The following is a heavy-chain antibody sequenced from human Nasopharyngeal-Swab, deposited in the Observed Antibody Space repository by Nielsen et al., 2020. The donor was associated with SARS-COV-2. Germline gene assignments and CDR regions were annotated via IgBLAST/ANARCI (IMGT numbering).Heavy chain of an antibody. D-gene: IGHD5-24*01. Sequence: GGSLRLSCIGFGSSFANYWIGWVRQVPGKGLEWMGSIYPGNSDTRYSPAFHGRVTISADKSINTAYLQWTSLRASDTAVYYCARRAARDGYNYEVDPWGQGTLVTVSS. V-gene: IGHV5-51*01. CDR1: GSSFANYW. CDR2: IYPGNSDT. J-gene: IGHJ5*02. CDR3: ARRAARDGYNYEVDP.